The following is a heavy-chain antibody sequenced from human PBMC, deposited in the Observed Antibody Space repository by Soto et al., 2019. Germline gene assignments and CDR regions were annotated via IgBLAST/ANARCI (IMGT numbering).Heavy chain of an antibody. CDR1: GFTFSSYA. J-gene: IGHJ4*02. D-gene: IGHD6-13*01. CDR3: AKAAPGPEFDY. V-gene: IGHV3-23*01. Sequence: EVQLLESGGGLVQPGGSLRLSCAASGFTFSSYAMSWVRQAPGKGLEWVSTISDSGGSIYYADSVKGRFTISRDNSKNTLHLQMNSLRVEDTAIYYCAKAAPGPEFDYWGQGTLLTVSS. CDR2: ISDSGGSI.